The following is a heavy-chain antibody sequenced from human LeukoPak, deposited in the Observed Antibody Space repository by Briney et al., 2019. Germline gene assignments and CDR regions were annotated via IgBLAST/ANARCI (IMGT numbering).Heavy chain of an antibody. D-gene: IGHD3-3*01. CDR2: ISAGGGGT. J-gene: IGHJ4*02. Sequence: GGSLRLSCAASGFTFGSYGMSWVRQVPGKGLEWVSGISAGGGGTYYADSVKGRFTISRDNSKNTLYLQMGSLRAEDTAVYYCAKDWSITIFGVAFDYWGQGTLVTVSS. CDR1: GFTFGSYG. CDR3: AKDWSITIFGVAFDY. V-gene: IGHV3-23*01.